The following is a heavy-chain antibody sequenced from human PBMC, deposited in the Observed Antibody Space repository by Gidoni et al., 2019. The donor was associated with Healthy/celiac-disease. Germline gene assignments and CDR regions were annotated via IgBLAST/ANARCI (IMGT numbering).Heavy chain of an antibody. CDR2: INHSGST. CDR3: ASHPRPGIAVAGSS. V-gene: IGHV4-34*01. CDR1: GGSFSGYY. D-gene: IGHD6-19*01. Sequence: QVQLQQWGAGLLKPSEPLSLTCAVYGGSFSGYYWSWIRQPPGKGLEWIGEINHSGSTNYNPALKSRVTISVDTSKNQFSLKLSSVTAADTAVYYCASHPRPGIAVAGSSWGQGTLVTVSS. J-gene: IGHJ5*02.